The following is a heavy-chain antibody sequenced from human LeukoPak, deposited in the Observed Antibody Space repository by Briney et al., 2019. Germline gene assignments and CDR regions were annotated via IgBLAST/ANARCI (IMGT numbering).Heavy chain of an antibody. CDR1: GYTFIGYY. J-gene: IGHJ4*02. Sequence: ASVNVSCKASGYTFIGYYMHWVRQAPGQELEWMGWINPNTGGTNSAQKFQDRLTMTRDTSITTAYMELSRLKSDDTAVYYCARAPFGSGNTFSYWGQGTLVSVS. CDR3: ARAPFGSGNTFSY. D-gene: IGHD3-10*01. V-gene: IGHV1-2*02. CDR2: INPNTGGT.